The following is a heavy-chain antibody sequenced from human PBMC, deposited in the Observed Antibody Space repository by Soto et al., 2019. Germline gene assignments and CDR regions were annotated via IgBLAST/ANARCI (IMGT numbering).Heavy chain of an antibody. V-gene: IGHV1-8*01. CDR1: GYTFTSYD. D-gene: IGHD3-9*01. CDR3: ARGPALDLLRYFDWPPDY. J-gene: IGHJ4*02. Sequence: ASVKVSCKASGYTFTSYDINWVRQATGQGLEWMGWMNPNSGNTGYAQKFQGRVTMTRNTSISTAYMELSSLRSEDTAVYYCARGPALDLLRYFDWPPDYWGQGTLVTVSS. CDR2: MNPNSGNT.